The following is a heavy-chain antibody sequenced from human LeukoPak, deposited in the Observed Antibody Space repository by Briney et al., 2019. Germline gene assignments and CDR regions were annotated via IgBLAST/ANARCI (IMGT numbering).Heavy chain of an antibody. CDR1: GFTFSSYA. V-gene: IGHV3-23*01. D-gene: IGHD2-21*02. CDR3: AKDRQEVGGGVTHDY. J-gene: IGHJ4*02. Sequence: PGRSLRLSCAASGFTFSSYAMSWVRQAPGKGLEWVSAISGSGAGTYYADSVKGRFTISRDNSKNTLYLQMNSLRAEDTAVYYCAKDRQEVGGGVTHDYWGQGTLVTVSS. CDR2: ISGSGAGT.